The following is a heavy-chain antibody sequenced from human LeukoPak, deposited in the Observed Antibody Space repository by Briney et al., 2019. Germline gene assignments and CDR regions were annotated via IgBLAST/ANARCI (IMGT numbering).Heavy chain of an antibody. CDR1: GFTFSSYS. J-gene: IGHJ4*02. CDR2: ISSSSSTI. V-gene: IGHV3-48*01. CDR3: ARDNDSRDPPHFDY. D-gene: IGHD3-16*01. Sequence: GGSLRLSCAASGFTFSSYSMNWVRQAPGKGLEWVSYISSSSSTIYYADSVKGRFTISRDNAKNSLYLQMNSLRAEDTAVYYCARDNDSRDPPHFDYWGQGTLVTVSS.